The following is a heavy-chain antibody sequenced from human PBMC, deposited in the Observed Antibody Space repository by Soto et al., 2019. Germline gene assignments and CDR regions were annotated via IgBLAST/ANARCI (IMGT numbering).Heavy chain of an antibody. J-gene: IGHJ4*02. D-gene: IGHD4-17*01. CDR1: GFTVGTNY. V-gene: IGHV3-66*01. CDR2: IYSGETT. Sequence: EMQLVESGGGLVQPGGSLRLSCEASGFTVGTNYMGWVRQAPGKGLEWVSVIYSGETTYYADSVKGRFTISRDSPKKTLYLQMNSVRADDTAVYFCTSPVLLNTVTAASDSWGQGTLVTVSS. CDR3: TSPVLLNTVTAASDS.